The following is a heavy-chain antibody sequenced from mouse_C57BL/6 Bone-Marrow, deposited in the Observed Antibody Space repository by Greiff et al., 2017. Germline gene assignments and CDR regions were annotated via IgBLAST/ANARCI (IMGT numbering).Heavy chain of an antibody. V-gene: IGHV2-6-1*01. J-gene: IGHJ4*01. CDR3: ARHVTTVVAPYAMDY. CDR1: GFSLTSYG. D-gene: IGHD1-1*01. Sequence: VMLVESGPGLVAPSQSLSITCTVSGFSLTSYGVHWVRQPPGKGLEWLVVIWSDGSTTYNSALKSRLSISKDNSKSQVFLKMNSLQTDDTAMYYCARHVTTVVAPYAMDYWGQGTSVTVSS. CDR2: IWSDGST.